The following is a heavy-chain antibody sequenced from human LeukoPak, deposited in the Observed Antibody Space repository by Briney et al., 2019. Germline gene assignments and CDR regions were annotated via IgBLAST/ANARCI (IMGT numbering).Heavy chain of an antibody. J-gene: IGHJ6*02. Sequence: GGSLRLSCAASGLTFRNAWMSGVRQAPGKGLEWVGRIKSKSDGGTTDYAAPVKGRFTISRDDSKNTLYLQINSLKTEETAVYYCTTDTAMIVIVTSMDFWGQGTTVTVSS. D-gene: IGHD3-22*01. V-gene: IGHV3-15*01. CDR2: IKSKSDGGTT. CDR1: GLTFRNAW. CDR3: TTDTAMIVIVTSMDF.